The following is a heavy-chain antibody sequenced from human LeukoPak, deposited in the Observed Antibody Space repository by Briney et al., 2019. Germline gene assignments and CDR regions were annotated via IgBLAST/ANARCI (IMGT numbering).Heavy chain of an antibody. CDR3: ATVNYYYGMDV. Sequence: SETLSLSCAVYGGSFSGYYWSWIRQPPGKGLEWIGEINHSGSTNYNPSLKSRVTISVDTSKNQFSLKPSSVTAADTAVYYCATVNYYYGMDVWGQGTTVTVSS. V-gene: IGHV4-34*01. J-gene: IGHJ6*02. CDR1: GGSFSGYY. CDR2: INHSGST.